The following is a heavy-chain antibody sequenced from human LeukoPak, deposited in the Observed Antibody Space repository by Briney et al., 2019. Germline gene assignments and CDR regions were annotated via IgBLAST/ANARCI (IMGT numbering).Heavy chain of an antibody. CDR1: GYSFTSYW. CDR3: ARVYSSSSYLNGFDY. J-gene: IGHJ4*02. V-gene: IGHV5-51*01. Sequence: GESLKISCKGSGYSFTSYWNGWVRQMPGKGLEWMGIIYPGDSDTRYSPSFQGQVTISADKSISTAYLQWSSLKASDTAMYYCARVYSSSSYLNGFDYWGQGTLVTVSS. D-gene: IGHD6-13*01. CDR2: IYPGDSDT.